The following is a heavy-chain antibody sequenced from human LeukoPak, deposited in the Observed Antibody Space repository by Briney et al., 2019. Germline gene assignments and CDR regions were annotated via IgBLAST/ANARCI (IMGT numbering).Heavy chain of an antibody. D-gene: IGHD2-15*01. CDR2: TSYDGSNK. CDR1: GFTFSSYA. J-gene: IGHJ6*02. Sequence: PGRSLRLSCAASGFTFSSYAMHWVRQAPGKGLEWVAVTSYDGSNKYYADSVKGRFTISRDNSKNTLYLQMNSLRAEDTAVYYCARDLARRTRYCSGGSCYYYYYGMDVWGQGTTVTVSS. CDR3: ARDLARRTRYCSGGSCYYYYYGMDV. V-gene: IGHV3-30*04.